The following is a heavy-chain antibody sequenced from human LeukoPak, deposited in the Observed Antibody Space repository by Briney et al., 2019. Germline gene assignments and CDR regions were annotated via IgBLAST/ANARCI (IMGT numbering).Heavy chain of an antibody. CDR2: ISRDGGST. V-gene: IGHV3-43*02. J-gene: IGHJ4*02. Sequence: GGSLRLSCAASGFTFDDYAMHWVRQAPGKGLEWVSLISRDGGSTYYADSVKGRFTISRDNSKNSLYLQMNSLRTEDTALYYCVKDDFSFDYDSGTYSNFDYWGQGTLVTVSS. CDR1: GFTFDDYA. CDR3: VKDDFSFDYDSGTYSNFDY. D-gene: IGHD3-10*01.